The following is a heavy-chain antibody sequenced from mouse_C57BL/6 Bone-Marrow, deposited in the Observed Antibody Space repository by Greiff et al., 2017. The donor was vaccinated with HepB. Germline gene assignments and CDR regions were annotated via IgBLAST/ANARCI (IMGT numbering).Heavy chain of an antibody. CDR3: ARWPVSYFDY. CDR1: GYTFTSYW. CDR2: INPSNGGT. J-gene: IGHJ2*01. Sequence: QVQLQQSGTELVKPGASVKLSCKASGYTFTSYWMHWVKQRPGQGLEWIGNINPSNGGTNYNEKFKGKATLTVDTSSSTAYMELHSLTSEDSAVYFCARWPVSYFDYWGQGTTLTVSS. V-gene: IGHV1-53*01.